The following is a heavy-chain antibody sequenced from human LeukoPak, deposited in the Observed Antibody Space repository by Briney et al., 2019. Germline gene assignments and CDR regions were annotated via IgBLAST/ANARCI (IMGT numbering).Heavy chain of an antibody. CDR1: GGSISSYY. D-gene: IGHD3-22*01. CDR3: ARQAIYDSSGYYQYCFDY. Sequence: PSETLSLTCTVSGGSISSYYWSWIRQPPGKGLEWIGYIYYSGSTNYNPSLKSRVTISVDTSKNQFSLKLSSVTAADTAVYYCARQAIYDSSGYYQYCFDYWGQGTLVTVSS. V-gene: IGHV4-59*08. CDR2: IYYSGST. J-gene: IGHJ4*02.